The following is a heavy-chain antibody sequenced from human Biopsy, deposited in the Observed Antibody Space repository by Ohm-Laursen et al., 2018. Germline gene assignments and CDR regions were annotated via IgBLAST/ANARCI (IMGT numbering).Heavy chain of an antibody. CDR2: ISNSGNT. CDR1: GDSINSSY. CDR3: ARDFNYDGGGSFNFDY. D-gene: IGHD3-22*01. J-gene: IGHJ4*02. V-gene: IGHV4-4*08. Sequence: GTLSLTCTVSGDSINSSYWSWIRQAPGKGLEWIGFISNSGNTNYNPSLKSRVTISADTSKNQFSLKLGSVTVADTAVYYCARDFNYDGGGSFNFDYWGQGTLVTVSS.